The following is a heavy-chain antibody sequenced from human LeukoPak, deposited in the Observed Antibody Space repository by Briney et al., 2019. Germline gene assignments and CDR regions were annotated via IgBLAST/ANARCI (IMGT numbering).Heavy chain of an antibody. D-gene: IGHD5-18*01. CDR3: ARDIHWGYSYGSAYGYFAY. CDR2: INPNSGGT. Sequence: ASVKVSCKASGYTFTGYYMHWVRQAPGQGLEWMGWINPNSGGTNYAQKFQGRVTMTRDTSISTAYMELSRLRSDDTAVYYCARDIHWGYSYGSAYGYFAYWGQGTLVTVSS. CDR1: GYTFTGYY. V-gene: IGHV1-2*02. J-gene: IGHJ4*02.